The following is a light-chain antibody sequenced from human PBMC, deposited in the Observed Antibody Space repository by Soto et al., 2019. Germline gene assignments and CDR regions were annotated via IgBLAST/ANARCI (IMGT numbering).Light chain of an antibody. CDR3: QSYDSTLSARYV. V-gene: IGLV1-40*01. CDR2: GNI. CDR1: SSNIGAGYD. Sequence: QSVLTQPPSVSGAPGQRVTISCTGSSSNIGAGYDVHWYQQRPGTAPKLLIVGNIKRAAGVPERFAVSKSGTSASLAITGLQAEDEGDYYCQSYDSTLSARYVFGTGAKVTGL. J-gene: IGLJ1*01.